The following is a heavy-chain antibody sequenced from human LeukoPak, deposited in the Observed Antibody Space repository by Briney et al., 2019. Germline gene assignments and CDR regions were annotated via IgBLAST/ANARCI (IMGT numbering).Heavy chain of an antibody. D-gene: IGHD3-22*01. J-gene: IGHJ4*02. V-gene: IGHV4-59*01. CDR1: GGSISSYY. CDR2: IYYSGST. Sequence: SETLSLTCTVSGGSISSYYWSWIWQPPGKGLEWIGYIYYSGSTNYNPSLKSRVTISVDTSKNQFSLKLSSVTAADTAVYYCARDRAYYYDSSGTFDYWGQGTLVTVSS. CDR3: ARDRAYYYDSSGTFDY.